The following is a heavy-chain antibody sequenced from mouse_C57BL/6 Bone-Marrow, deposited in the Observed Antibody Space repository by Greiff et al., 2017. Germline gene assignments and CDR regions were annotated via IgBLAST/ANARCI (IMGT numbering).Heavy chain of an antibody. V-gene: IGHV5-4*03. CDR1: GFTFSSYA. CDR3: ARAFITTVVPFDY. CDR2: ISDGGSYT. Sequence: VKLMESGGGLVKPGGSLKLSCAASGFTFSSYAMSWVRQTPEKRLEWVATISDGGSYTYYPDNVKGRFTISRDNAKNNLYLQMSHLKSEDTAMYYCARAFITTVVPFDYWGQGTTLTVSS. J-gene: IGHJ2*01. D-gene: IGHD1-1*01.